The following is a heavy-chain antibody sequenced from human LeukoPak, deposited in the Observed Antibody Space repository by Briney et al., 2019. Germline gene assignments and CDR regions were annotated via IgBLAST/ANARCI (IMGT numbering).Heavy chain of an antibody. J-gene: IGHJ4*02. Sequence: GGSLRLSCAASGFTFSSYEMNWVRQAPGKGLEWVSYISSSGSTIYYADSVKGRFAISRDNAKNSLYLQMNSLRAEDTAVYYCARDTSGYGGDFDYWGQGTLVTVSS. D-gene: IGHD5-12*01. CDR2: ISSSGSTI. V-gene: IGHV3-48*03. CDR1: GFTFSSYE. CDR3: ARDTSGYGGDFDY.